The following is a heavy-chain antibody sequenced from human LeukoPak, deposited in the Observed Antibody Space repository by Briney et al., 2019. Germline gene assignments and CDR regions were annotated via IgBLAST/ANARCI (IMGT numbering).Heavy chain of an antibody. CDR1: GGTFSNYA. Sequence: SVKVSCKASGGTFSNYAISWVRQAPGQGLEWMGGIIPMFGPASSAQKFQGRVTITTDDSTSTVYMELSSLTSEDTAVYYCARDRAPAIGPQPAYYYYYMDVWGKGTTVTVSS. CDR2: IIPMFGPA. J-gene: IGHJ6*03. V-gene: IGHV1-69*05. D-gene: IGHD2-21*02. CDR3: ARDRAPAIGPQPAYYYYYMDV.